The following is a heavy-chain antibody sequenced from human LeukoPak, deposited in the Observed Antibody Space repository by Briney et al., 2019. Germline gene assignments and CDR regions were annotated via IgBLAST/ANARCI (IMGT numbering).Heavy chain of an antibody. D-gene: IGHD3-22*01. Sequence: PGGSLRPSCAASGFTVSSNYMSWVRQAPGKGLEWVSVIYSGGSTYYADSVKGRFTISRHNSKNTLYLQMNSLRAEDTAVYYCARVGYYYDSSGYYTPFDYWGQGTLVTVSS. CDR3: ARVGYYYDSSGYYTPFDY. CDR2: IYSGGST. CDR1: GFTVSSNY. J-gene: IGHJ4*02. V-gene: IGHV3-53*04.